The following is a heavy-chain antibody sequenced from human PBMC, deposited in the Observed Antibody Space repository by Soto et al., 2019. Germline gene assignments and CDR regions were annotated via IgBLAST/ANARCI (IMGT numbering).Heavy chain of an antibody. CDR3: ARSIVVVTALDY. Sequence: VASVKVSCKASGYTFTGYSMHWVRQAPGQRLEWMGWINAGNGNTKYSQKFQGRVTITRDTSASTAYMELSSLRSEDTAVYYCARSIVVVTALDYWGQGTLVTVPQ. CDR1: GYTFTGYS. CDR2: INAGNGNT. D-gene: IGHD2-21*02. V-gene: IGHV1-3*01. J-gene: IGHJ4*02.